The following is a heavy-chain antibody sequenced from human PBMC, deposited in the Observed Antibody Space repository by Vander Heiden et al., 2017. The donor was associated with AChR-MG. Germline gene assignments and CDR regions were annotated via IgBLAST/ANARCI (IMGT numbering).Heavy chain of an antibody. D-gene: IGHD6-13*01. V-gene: IGHV4-59*01. J-gene: IGHJ6*03. CDR1: GGSISSYY. Sequence: QVQLQESGPGLVKPSETLSLTCTVSGGSISSYYWSWIRQPPGKGLEWIGYIYYSGSTNYNPSLKSRVTISVDTSKNQFSLKLSSVTAADTAVYYCARLYSSSWCYYYYYYMDVWGKGTTVTVSS. CDR2: IYYSGST. CDR3: ARLYSSSWCYYYYYYMDV.